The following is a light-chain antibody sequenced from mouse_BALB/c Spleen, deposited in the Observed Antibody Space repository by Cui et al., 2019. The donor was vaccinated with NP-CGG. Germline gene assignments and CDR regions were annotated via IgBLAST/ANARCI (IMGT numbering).Light chain of an antibody. CDR1: TGAVTTSNY. V-gene: IGLV1*01. CDR3: ALWYSNHWV. J-gene: IGLJ1*01. CDR2: GTN. Sequence: QAVVTQESALTTSPGETVPLTCRSSTGAVTTSNYANLVQEKPDHLFTGLIGGTNNRAPGVPARFSGSLIGDKAALTITGAQTEDEAIYFCALWYSNHWVFGGGTKLTVL.